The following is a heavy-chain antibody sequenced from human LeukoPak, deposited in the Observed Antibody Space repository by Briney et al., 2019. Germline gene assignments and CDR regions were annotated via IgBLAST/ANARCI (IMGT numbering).Heavy chain of an antibody. Sequence: PSETLSLTCTVSGGSISSSSYYWGWIRQPPGKGLEWIGSIYYSGSTYYNPSLKSRVTISVDTSKNQFSLKLSSVTAADTAVYYCARARSIVGATWFDPWGQGTLVTVSS. D-gene: IGHD1-26*01. J-gene: IGHJ5*02. CDR1: GGSISSSSYY. V-gene: IGHV4-39*07. CDR2: IYYSGST. CDR3: ARARSIVGATWFDP.